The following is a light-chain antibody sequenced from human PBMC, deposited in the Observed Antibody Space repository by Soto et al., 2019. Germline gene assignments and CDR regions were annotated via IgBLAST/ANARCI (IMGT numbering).Light chain of an antibody. Sequence: QSVLTQSSSASASLGSSVKLTCTLSSGHSSYIIAWHQQQPGKAPRYLMKLEGSGSYNKGSGLPDRFSGSTSGADRYLTLYSLKFEDEADYYCETWDFNTRVFGGGTKLTVL. V-gene: IGLV4-60*02. J-gene: IGLJ3*02. CDR2: LEGSGSY. CDR1: SGHSSYI. CDR3: ETWDFNTRV.